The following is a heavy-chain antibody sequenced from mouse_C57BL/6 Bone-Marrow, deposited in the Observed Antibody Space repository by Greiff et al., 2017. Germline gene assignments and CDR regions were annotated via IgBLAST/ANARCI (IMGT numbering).Heavy chain of an antibody. CDR2: FNPSNGGT. D-gene: IGHD2-3*01. CDR1: GYSITGYY. V-gene: IGHV1-42*01. CDR3: ARKGDGYLVGYFDV. Sequence: VQLQQSGPELVKPGASVKISCKASGYSITGYYMYWLKQRFEKSLQWIGGFNPSNGGTTYNQKLKDKATFTVDKSSSTSYMQLKTLTSEDSAVYYCARKGDGYLVGYFDVWGTGTTVTVSS. J-gene: IGHJ1*03.